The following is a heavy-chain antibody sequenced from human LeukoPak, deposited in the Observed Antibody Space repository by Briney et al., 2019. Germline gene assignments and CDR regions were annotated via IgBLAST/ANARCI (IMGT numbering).Heavy chain of an antibody. J-gene: IGHJ4*02. D-gene: IGHD6-25*01. Sequence: PGGSLRLSCTASGFSFSSFWMSWVRQAPGKGLEWVANIKDDGSVKNHVDSLKGRFSISRDNARNSLYLQISSLRAEDTAVYYCAREVVETASAFDCWGQGTLVTVSS. V-gene: IGHV3-7*03. CDR3: AREVVETASAFDC. CDR1: GFSFSSFW. CDR2: IKDDGSVK.